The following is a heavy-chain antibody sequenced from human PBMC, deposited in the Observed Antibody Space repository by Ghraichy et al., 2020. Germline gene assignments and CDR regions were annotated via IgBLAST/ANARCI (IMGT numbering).Heavy chain of an antibody. D-gene: IGHD3-22*01. CDR2: LSYTGST. Sequence: SETLSLTCTVSVGSMSGYYWSWIRQSPGKGLEWIGYLSYTGSTDYNPALKSRVTISGDTSNNQFSLKLSFVSAADTAIYFCARGPYDNSGTAESFDVWGQGTLLTVSS. CDR3: ARGPYDNSGTAESFDV. V-gene: IGHV4-59*03. J-gene: IGHJ3*01. CDR1: VGSMSGYY.